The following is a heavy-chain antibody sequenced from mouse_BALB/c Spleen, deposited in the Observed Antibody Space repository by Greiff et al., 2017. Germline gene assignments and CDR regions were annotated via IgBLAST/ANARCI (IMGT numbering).Heavy chain of an antibody. CDR3: AVWPSLYFDV. CDR2: IDPYNGGT. Sequence: VQLKESGPELVKPGGSVKVSCTATGYAFTSYYMDWVKQSQGKSLEWIGYIDPYNGGTSYNQKFKGKATLTVDKSSSTAYMHLNSLTSEDSAVCYCAVWPSLYFDVWGAGTSVTVSS. V-gene: IGHV1S135*01. CDR1: GYAFTSYY. D-gene: IGHD2-10*02. J-gene: IGHJ1*01.